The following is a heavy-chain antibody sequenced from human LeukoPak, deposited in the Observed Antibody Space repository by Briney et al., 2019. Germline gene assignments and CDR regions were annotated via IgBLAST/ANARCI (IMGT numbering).Heavy chain of an antibody. CDR1: GYTFTSYY. V-gene: IGHV1-46*01. CDR2: INPSGGST. J-gene: IGHJ4*02. Sequence: GASVKVSCKASGYTFTSYYMHWVRQAPGQGLEWMGIINPSGGSTSYAQKFQGRVTMTRDMSTSAVYMELSSLRSEDTAVYYCARDGMSGSGLDYWGQGTLATVSS. D-gene: IGHD6-19*01. CDR3: ARDGMSGSGLDY.